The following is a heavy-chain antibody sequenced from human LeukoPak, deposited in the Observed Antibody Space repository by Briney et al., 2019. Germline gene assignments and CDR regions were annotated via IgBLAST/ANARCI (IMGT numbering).Heavy chain of an antibody. V-gene: IGHV3-30*18. CDR2: ISYDGSNK. J-gene: IGHJ4*02. CDR1: GFTLSSYG. CDR3: AKDAGRRDGYAPGDY. D-gene: IGHD5-24*01. Sequence: PGGSLRLSCAASGFTLSSYGMHWVHQAPGKGLEWMAIISYDGSNKYYVDSVKGRFTISRDNSKNTLYLQMNSLRAEDTAVYYCAKDAGRRDGYAPGDYWGQGTLVTVSS.